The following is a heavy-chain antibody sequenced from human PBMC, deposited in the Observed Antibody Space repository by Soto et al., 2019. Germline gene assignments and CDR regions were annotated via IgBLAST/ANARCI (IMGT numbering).Heavy chain of an antibody. CDR3: KRYSVGNSWPPPFGC. CDR2: INSDGTRT. J-gene: IGHJ4*02. D-gene: IGHD2-21*01. Sequence: EVQLVESGGGLVQPGGSLRLSCAASGFTFSSYWMHWVRQVPGKGLVWVSRINSDGTRTSYADSVKGRFTISRDNAKNTVYLQMNRLRAEDTAVYYYKRYSVGNSWPPPFGCWGQGTLVTVSS. CDR1: GFTFSSYW. V-gene: IGHV3-74*01.